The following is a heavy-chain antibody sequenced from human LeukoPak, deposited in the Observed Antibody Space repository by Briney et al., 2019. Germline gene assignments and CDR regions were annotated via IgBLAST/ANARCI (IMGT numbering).Heavy chain of an antibody. V-gene: IGHV3-11*05. CDR2: ISSSSSYT. CDR3: ARAKGVAVTGTDWFDP. D-gene: IGHD6-19*01. Sequence: GGSLSVSCAASGFTFSDYYMTWVGQAPGKGLEWVSYISSSSSYTNYADSVKGRFTISRDNTKNSLYLQMNSLRAEDTAVYFCARAKGVAVTGTDWFDPWGQGTLVTVSS. J-gene: IGHJ5*02. CDR1: GFTFSDYY.